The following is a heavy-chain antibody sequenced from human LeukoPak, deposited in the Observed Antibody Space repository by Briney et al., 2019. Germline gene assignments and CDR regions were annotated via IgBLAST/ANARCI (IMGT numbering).Heavy chain of an antibody. Sequence: GGSLRLSCAASGFTFSTYGMDWVRQAPGKGLKWVSYISSDSSAINYADSVKGRFTISRDNAKNSLFLQMNSLGDDDTAVYYCARGGGTRPDYWGQGTLVTVSS. CDR1: GFTFSTYG. D-gene: IGHD3-10*01. J-gene: IGHJ4*02. V-gene: IGHV3-48*02. CDR3: ARGGGTRPDY. CDR2: ISSDSSAI.